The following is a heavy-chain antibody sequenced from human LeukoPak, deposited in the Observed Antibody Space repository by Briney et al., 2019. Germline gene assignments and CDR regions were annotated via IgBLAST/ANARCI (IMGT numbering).Heavy chain of an antibody. J-gene: IGHJ6*03. CDR2: IRYDGSNK. CDR1: GFTFSSYG. D-gene: IGHD3-10*01. Sequence: GGSLRLSCAASGFTFSSYGMHWVRQAPGKGLEWVAFIRYDGSNKYYADSVKGRFTISRDNSKNTLYLQMNSLRAEDTAVYYCAKDDAYYYGSGSYVDYYYYMDVWGKGTTVTISS. CDR3: AKDDAYYYGSGSYVDYYYYMDV. V-gene: IGHV3-30*02.